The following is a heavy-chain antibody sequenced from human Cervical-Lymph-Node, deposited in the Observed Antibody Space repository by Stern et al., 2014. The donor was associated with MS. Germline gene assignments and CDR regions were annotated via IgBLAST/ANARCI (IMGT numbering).Heavy chain of an antibody. V-gene: IGHV2-70*04. J-gene: IGHJ4*02. CDR3: ARMLGTHIDY. D-gene: IGHD1-1*01. Sequence: QVTLRESGPALVKPTQTLTLTCTFSGFSLSTSGVRVNWIRQPPGKALEWLARIDWDDDKCYSTSLKTRLTLSKDTSKNQVVLTMTNMDPVDTATYYCARMLGTHIDYWGQGTLVTVSS. CDR1: GFSLSTSGVR. CDR2: IDWDDDK.